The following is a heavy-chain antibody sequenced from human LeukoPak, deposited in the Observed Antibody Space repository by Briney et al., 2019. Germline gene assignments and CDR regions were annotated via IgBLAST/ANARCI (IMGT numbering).Heavy chain of an antibody. V-gene: IGHV1-69*13. D-gene: IGHD2-2*01. Sequence: ASVKVSCKASGGTFSNYAISWVRQAPGQGLEWMGGIIPIFGTANYAQKFQGRVTITADESTSTAYMELSSLRSEDTAVYYCASALDCSSTSCSGRVAFDIWGQGTMVTVSS. CDR2: IIPIFGTA. J-gene: IGHJ3*02. CDR3: ASALDCSSTSCSGRVAFDI. CDR1: GGTFSNYA.